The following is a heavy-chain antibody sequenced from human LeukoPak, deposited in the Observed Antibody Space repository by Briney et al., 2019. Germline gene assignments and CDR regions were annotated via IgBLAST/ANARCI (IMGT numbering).Heavy chain of an antibody. CDR3: ARELRYDNSDSGAF. Sequence: SETLSLTCTVSGYSIKSGYYWGWIRQTPGKGLEWIGNIYNDGSNYYNPSLTSRVTISMDKTKNQFSLMLTSVTAADTAMYYCARELRYDNSDSGAFWGQGTVVTVSS. D-gene: IGHD3-22*01. J-gene: IGHJ3*01. CDR1: GYSIKSGYY. V-gene: IGHV4-38-2*02. CDR2: IYNDGSN.